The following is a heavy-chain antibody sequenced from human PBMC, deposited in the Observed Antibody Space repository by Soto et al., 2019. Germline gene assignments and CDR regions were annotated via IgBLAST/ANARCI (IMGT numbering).Heavy chain of an antibody. CDR1: AFSFGRYA. CDR2: ISGSDGKT. Sequence: PCGSLRLSCAASAFSFGRYALSWVRQAPGKGLEWVSTISGSDGKTFYADSVKGRFSISRDTSQNTLYLKMNSLRADETAIYYCARWSYLDYWGQGTRVTVSS. CDR3: ARWSYLDY. J-gene: IGHJ4*02. V-gene: IGHV3-23*01. D-gene: IGHD3-3*01.